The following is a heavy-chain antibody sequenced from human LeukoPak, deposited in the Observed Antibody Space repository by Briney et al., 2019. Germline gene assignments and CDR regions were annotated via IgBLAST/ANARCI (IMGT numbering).Heavy chain of an antibody. CDR1: GYTFTGYY. CDR3: ARCPPYTIFGVIPGWFDP. V-gene: IGHV1-2*02. CDR2: INPNSGGT. Sequence: ASVKVSCKASGYTFTGYYMHWVRQAPGQGLEWMGWINPNSGGTNYAQKFQGRVTMTRDTSISTAYMELSRLRSDDTAVYYCARCPPYTIFGVIPGWFDPWGQGTLVTVSS. D-gene: IGHD3-3*01. J-gene: IGHJ5*02.